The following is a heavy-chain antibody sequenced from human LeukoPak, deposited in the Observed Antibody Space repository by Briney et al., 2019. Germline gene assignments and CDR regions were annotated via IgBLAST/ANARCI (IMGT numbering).Heavy chain of an antibody. CDR1: GFTFSSYG. D-gene: IGHD3-22*01. Sequence: GGSLRLSCAASGFTFSSYGMSWVRQAPGKGLEWVSAISGSGGSTYYADSVKGRFTISRDNSKNTLYLQMNSLRAEDTAVYYCAKSGLMIVVVTPDYWGQGTLVSVSA. CDR2: ISGSGGST. CDR3: AKSGLMIVVVTPDY. V-gene: IGHV3-23*01. J-gene: IGHJ4*02.